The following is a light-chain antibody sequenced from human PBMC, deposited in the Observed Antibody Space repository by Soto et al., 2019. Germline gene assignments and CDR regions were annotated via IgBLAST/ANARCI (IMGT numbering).Light chain of an antibody. CDR2: DVS. J-gene: IGLJ1*01. Sequence: QSALTQPASVSGSPGQSITISCTGTSSDVGGYNYVSWYQQHPGKAPKLMIYDVSNRPSGVSNRFSGSKSANTASLTISGLQAEDEADYYCSSHKSSSTSYVFGTGTKVTVL. V-gene: IGLV2-14*01. CDR3: SSHKSSSTSYV. CDR1: SSDVGGYNY.